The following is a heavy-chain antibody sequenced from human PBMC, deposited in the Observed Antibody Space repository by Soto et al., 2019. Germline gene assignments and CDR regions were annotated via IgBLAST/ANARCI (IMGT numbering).Heavy chain of an antibody. D-gene: IGHD3-10*01. CDR3: ARDGPYYYASRMDV. CDR2: LHSGGDT. J-gene: IGHJ6*02. CDR1: GIPVSSNY. Sequence: EVQLVESGGGLVQPGGSLRLSCAASGIPVSSNYMTWVRQAPGKGLEWVSVLHSGGDTYYANSVKGRFTISRHDSTNKLFLQMNSLTAEDTAVYYCARDGPYYYASRMDVWGQGTTVTVSS. V-gene: IGHV3-53*04.